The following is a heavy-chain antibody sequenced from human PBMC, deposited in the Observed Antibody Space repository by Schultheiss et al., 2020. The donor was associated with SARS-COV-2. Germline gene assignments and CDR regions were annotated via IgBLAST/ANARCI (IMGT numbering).Heavy chain of an antibody. J-gene: IGHJ6*02. CDR3: ATRTGYSSSWSPRGTYYYGMDV. Sequence: SETLSLTCAVSGDSVTSSKWWSWVRQPPGKGLEWIGSIYYSGSTYYNPSLKSRVTISVDTSKNQFSLKLSSVTAADTAVYYCATRTGYSSSWSPRGTYYYGMDVWGQGTTVTVSS. CDR2: IYYSGST. CDR1: GDSVTSSKW. D-gene: IGHD6-13*01. V-gene: IGHV4-39*01.